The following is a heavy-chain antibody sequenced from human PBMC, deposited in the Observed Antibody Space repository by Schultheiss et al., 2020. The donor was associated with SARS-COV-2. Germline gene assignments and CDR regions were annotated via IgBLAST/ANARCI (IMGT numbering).Heavy chain of an antibody. D-gene: IGHD2-15*01. V-gene: IGHV4-39*07. Sequence: SETLSLTCRVSGPSIGSGDYYWNWIRQHPGKGLEWIGSIYYSGSTYYNPSLKSRVTISVDTSKNQFSLKLSSVTAADTAVYYCARAHSVVVAATHFDYWGQGTLVTVSS. CDR3: ARAHSVVVAATHFDY. CDR1: GPSIGSGDYY. J-gene: IGHJ4*02. CDR2: IYYSGST.